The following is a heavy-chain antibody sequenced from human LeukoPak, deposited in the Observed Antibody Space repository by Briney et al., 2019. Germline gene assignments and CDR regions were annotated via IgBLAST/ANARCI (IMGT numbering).Heavy chain of an antibody. V-gene: IGHV3-30*02. CDR2: IRYDGSNK. CDR3: AKDSSDDFWSGYYPEPNWFDP. Sequence: PGGSLRLSCAASGFTFSSYGMHWVRQAPGKGLEWVAFIRYDGSNKYYADSVKGRFTISRDNSKNTLYLQMNSLRAEDTAVYYCAKDSSDDFWSGYYPEPNWFDPWGQGTLVTVSS. J-gene: IGHJ5*02. CDR1: GFTFSSYG. D-gene: IGHD3-3*01.